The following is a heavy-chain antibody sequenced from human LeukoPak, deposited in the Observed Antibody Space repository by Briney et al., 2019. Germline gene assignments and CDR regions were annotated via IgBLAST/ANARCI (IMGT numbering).Heavy chain of an antibody. Sequence: GGSLRLSCGASGFTLSSYEMNWFRQATGKGLEWLSYISTSSATIKYADSVKGRFTISRDNAKNSLYLQMNNLRAEDSAVYYCATSAHSSGNDWGHGTLVTVSS. CDR2: ISTSSATI. CDR1: GFTLSSYE. CDR3: ATSAHSSGND. D-gene: IGHD3-22*01. V-gene: IGHV3-48*03. J-gene: IGHJ4*01.